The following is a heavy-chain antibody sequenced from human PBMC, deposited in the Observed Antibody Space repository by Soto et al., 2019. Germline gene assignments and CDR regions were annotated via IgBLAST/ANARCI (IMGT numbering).Heavy chain of an antibody. J-gene: IGHJ4*02. CDR3: TTEHDYGDLAY. CDR2: IKSKTDGGTT. Sequence: GGSLSLSCAASGFTFSNAWMSWVRQAPGKGLEWVGRIKSKTDGGTTDYAAPVKGRFTISRDDSKNTLYLQMNSLKTEDTAVYYCTTEHDYGDLAYWGQGTLVTVSS. V-gene: IGHV3-15*01. CDR1: GFTFSNAW. D-gene: IGHD4-17*01.